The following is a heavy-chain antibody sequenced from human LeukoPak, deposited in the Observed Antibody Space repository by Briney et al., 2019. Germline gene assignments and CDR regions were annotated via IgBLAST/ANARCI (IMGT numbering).Heavy chain of an antibody. CDR2: INPSGGST. CDR3: ARDARYFDWLLSPFDY. Sequence: ASVKVSCKASGYTFTGYYMHWVRQAPGQGLEWMGWINPSGGSTSYAQKFQGRVTMTRDTSTSTVYMELSSLRSEDTAVYYCARDARYFDWLLSPFDYWGQGTLVTVSS. CDR1: GYTFTGYY. V-gene: IGHV1-46*01. J-gene: IGHJ4*02. D-gene: IGHD3-9*01.